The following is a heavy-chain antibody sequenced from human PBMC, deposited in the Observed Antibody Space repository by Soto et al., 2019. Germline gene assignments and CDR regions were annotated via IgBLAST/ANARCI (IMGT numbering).Heavy chain of an antibody. CDR3: ARTGYDSSGYYYYFDY. V-gene: IGHV4-59*01. D-gene: IGHD3-22*01. CDR2: IYYSGST. Sequence: PSEALSLTCTVSGGSISSYYCSWIRQPPGKGLEWIGYIYYSGSTNYNPSLKSRVTISVDTSKNQFSLKLSSVTAADTAVYYCARTGYDSSGYYYYFDYWGQGTLVTVSS. J-gene: IGHJ4*02. CDR1: GGSISSYY.